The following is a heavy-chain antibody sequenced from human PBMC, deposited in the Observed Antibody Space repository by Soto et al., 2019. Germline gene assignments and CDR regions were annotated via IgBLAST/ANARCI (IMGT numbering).Heavy chain of an antibody. CDR1: GFTFSDYY. J-gene: IGHJ4*02. CDR2: ISSSGSII. Sequence: QVQLVVSGGGLVKPGGSLRISCAASGFTFSDYYISWIRQAPGKGLEWVSYISSSGSIIYYADSVKGRFTISRDNAKNSLYLQVNSLRAEDTAVYYCARAGYDSNYYAVTPLSAGHFWGQGTLGTVSS. V-gene: IGHV3-11*01. CDR3: ARAGYDSNYYAVTPLSAGHF. D-gene: IGHD4-4*01.